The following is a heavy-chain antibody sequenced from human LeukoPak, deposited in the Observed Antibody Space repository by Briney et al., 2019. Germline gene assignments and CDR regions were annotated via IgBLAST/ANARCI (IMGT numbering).Heavy chain of an antibody. V-gene: IGHV1-2*02. Sequence: PSVKVSCKASGYTFTGYYMHWVRQAPGQGLEWMGWINPNSGGTNYAQKFQGRVTMTRDTSISTAYMELSRLRSDDTAVYYCARERKYGGYMNDYWGQGTLVTVSS. CDR3: ARERKYGGYMNDY. J-gene: IGHJ4*02. CDR2: INPNSGGT. CDR1: GYTFTGYY. D-gene: IGHD5-12*01.